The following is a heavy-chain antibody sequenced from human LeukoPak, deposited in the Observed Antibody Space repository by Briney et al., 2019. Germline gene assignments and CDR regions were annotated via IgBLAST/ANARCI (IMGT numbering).Heavy chain of an antibody. CDR3: ARHQQWLAPDY. CDR2: IYYSGIT. V-gene: IGHV4-34*01. Sequence: SETLSLTCAVYGGSFSGYYWSWIRQPPGKGLEWIGSIYYSGITYYNPSLKSRVTISVDTSKNQFSLKLSSVTAADTAVYYCARHQQWLAPDYWGQGTLVTVSS. CDR1: GGSFSGYY. J-gene: IGHJ4*02. D-gene: IGHD6-19*01.